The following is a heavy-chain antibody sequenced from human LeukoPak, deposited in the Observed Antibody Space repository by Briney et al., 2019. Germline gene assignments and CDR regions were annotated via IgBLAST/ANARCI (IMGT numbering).Heavy chain of an antibody. J-gene: IGHJ3*02. V-gene: IGHV1-18*01. CDR1: GYTFIHYG. Sequence: EASVKVSCKTSGYTFIHYGISWVRQAPGQGLEWMGRISGYNGKANYAQKFQGRVTMTRNTSISTAYMELSSLRSEDTAVYYCAIESAFDIWGQGTMVTVSS. CDR2: ISGYNGKA. CDR3: AIESAFDI.